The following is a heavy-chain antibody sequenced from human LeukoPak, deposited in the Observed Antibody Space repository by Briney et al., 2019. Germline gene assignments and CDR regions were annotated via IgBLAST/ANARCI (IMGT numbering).Heavy chain of an antibody. CDR3: ARVLQQWNPLDV. Sequence: SETLSLTCSVSGYSLSSGFYWGWIRQPPGKGLEWIGTIHFSGSTYYNPSLKSRVTISVDTSKNQFSLKVTTVTAADTAVYYCARVLQQWNPLDVWGKGTTVTISS. CDR2: IHFSGST. D-gene: IGHD6-19*01. V-gene: IGHV4-38-2*02. CDR1: GYSLSSGFY. J-gene: IGHJ6*04.